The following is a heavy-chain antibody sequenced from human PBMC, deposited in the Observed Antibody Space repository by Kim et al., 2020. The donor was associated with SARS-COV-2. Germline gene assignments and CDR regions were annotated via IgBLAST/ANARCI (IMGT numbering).Heavy chain of an antibody. V-gene: IGHV3-74*01. Sequence: GGSLRLSCTASGFTLSGYYMHWVRQAPGKGLVWVSRIKSDGTITNYADSVKGRFTISRDNAKNTLFLQMNSLRAEDTAVYYCVRHLSGSWWDPWGQGTLVTVSS. CDR3: VRHLSGSWWDP. D-gene: IGHD5-12*01. CDR1: GFTLSGYY. CDR2: IKSDGTIT. J-gene: IGHJ5*02.